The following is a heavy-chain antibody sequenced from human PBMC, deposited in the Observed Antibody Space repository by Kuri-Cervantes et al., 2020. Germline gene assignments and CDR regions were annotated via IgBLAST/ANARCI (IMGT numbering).Heavy chain of an antibody. CDR2: ARYDGNDK. Sequence: GGSLRLSCGAFGFTFSRYGMHWVRQAPGKGLEWVALARYDGNDKYYADSVKGRFTVSRDNSRNTLYLQMNSLRPEDTAVYYCATRGDYYDFWSGFDYWGQGTLVTVSS. CDR1: GFTFSRYG. J-gene: IGHJ4*02. D-gene: IGHD3-3*01. V-gene: IGHV3-30*02. CDR3: ATRGDYYDFWSGFDY.